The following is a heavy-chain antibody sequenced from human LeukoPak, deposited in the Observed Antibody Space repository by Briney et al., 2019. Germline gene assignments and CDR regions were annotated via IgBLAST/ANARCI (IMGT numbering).Heavy chain of an antibody. CDR1: GYTFTSYG. V-gene: IGHV1-18*01. CDR3: ASSADHSVEYYFDY. Sequence: EASVKVSCKASGYTFTSYGISWVRQAPGQGLEWMGWISAYNGNTNYAQKLQGRVTMTTDTSTSTAYMELRSLRSDDTAVYYCASSADHSVEYYFDYWGQGTLVTVSS. D-gene: IGHD3-3*01. CDR2: ISAYNGNT. J-gene: IGHJ4*02.